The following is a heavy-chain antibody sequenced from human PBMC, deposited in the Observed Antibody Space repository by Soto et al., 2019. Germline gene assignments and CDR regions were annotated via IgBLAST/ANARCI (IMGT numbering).Heavy chain of an antibody. Sequence: SGGSLRLSCAASGFTFSSYAMSWVRQAPGKGLEWVSAISGSGGSTYYADSVKGRFTVSRDNSKNTLYLQMNSLRAEDTAVYYCAKDNGRTTITPDYWGQGTLVTVSS. CDR3: AKDNGRTTITPDY. D-gene: IGHD5-12*01. J-gene: IGHJ4*02. V-gene: IGHV3-23*01. CDR1: GFTFSSYA. CDR2: ISGSGGST.